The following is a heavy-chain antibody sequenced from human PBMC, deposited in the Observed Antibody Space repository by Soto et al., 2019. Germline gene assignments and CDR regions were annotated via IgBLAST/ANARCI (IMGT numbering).Heavy chain of an antibody. D-gene: IGHD2-8*01. CDR3: ARASIVLRVYAPYYYGMDV. CDR2: ISSSGSTI. Sequence: EVQLVESGGGLVQPGGSLRLSCAASGFTFSSYEMNWVRQAPGKGLEWVSYISSSGSTIYYADSVKGRFTISRDNAKNSLYLQMNSLRAEDTAVYYCARASIVLRVYAPYYYGMDVWGQGTTVTVSS. CDR1: GFTFSSYE. V-gene: IGHV3-48*03. J-gene: IGHJ6*02.